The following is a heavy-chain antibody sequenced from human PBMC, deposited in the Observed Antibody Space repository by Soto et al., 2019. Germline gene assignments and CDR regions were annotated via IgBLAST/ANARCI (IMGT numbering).Heavy chain of an antibody. D-gene: IGHD6-13*01. Sequence: EVQLLESGGGLVQPGGSLRLSCAASGFTFSSYAMSWVRQAPGKGLEWVSAISGSGGSTYYADSVKGRFTIYRDNSKNTLYLPMNSLRAEDTGVYYCAKDRRGSSQAEYFQHWGQCSLVTVSS. V-gene: IGHV3-23*01. J-gene: IGHJ1*01. CDR1: GFTFSSYA. CDR2: ISGSGGST. CDR3: AKDRRGSSQAEYFQH.